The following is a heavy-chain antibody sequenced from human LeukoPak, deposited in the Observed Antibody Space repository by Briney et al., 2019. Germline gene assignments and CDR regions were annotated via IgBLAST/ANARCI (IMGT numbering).Heavy chain of an antibody. Sequence: SETLSLTCTVSGGSISGSYYYWGWIRQPPGKGLEWIGTIYHSGRSTFYNPSLKIRVAMSVDTSKNHFSLNLTSVTAADTAIYYCARHRAKRLNDAFEIWGQGTVVSVSS. V-gene: IGHV4-39*01. CDR2: IYHSGRST. J-gene: IGHJ3*02. CDR3: ARHRAKRLNDAFEI. D-gene: IGHD3-10*01. CDR1: GGSISGSYYY.